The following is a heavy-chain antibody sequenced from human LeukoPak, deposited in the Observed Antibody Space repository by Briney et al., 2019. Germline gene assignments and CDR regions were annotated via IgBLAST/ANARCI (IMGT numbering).Heavy chain of an antibody. D-gene: IGHD6-6*01. CDR2: INPSGGST. Sequence: GASVKVSCKASGCTFTSYYMHWVRQAPGQGLEWMGIINPSGGSTSYAQKFQGRVTITTDESTSTAYMELSSLRSEDTAVYYCARGSYSSSSFDYWGQGTLVTVSS. CDR1: GCTFTSYY. V-gene: IGHV1-46*01. J-gene: IGHJ4*02. CDR3: ARGSYSSSSFDY.